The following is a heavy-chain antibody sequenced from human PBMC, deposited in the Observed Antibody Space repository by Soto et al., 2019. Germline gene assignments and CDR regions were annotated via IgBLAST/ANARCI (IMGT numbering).Heavy chain of an antibody. J-gene: IGHJ6*02. D-gene: IGHD6-6*01. V-gene: IGHV3-48*03. CDR3: AREASKSVRHYYYYYGMDV. CDR2: ISSSGSTI. CDR1: GFTFSSYE. Sequence: GGSLRLSCAASGFTFSSYEMNWVRQAPGKGLEWVSYISSSGSTIYYADSVKGRFTISRDNAKNSLYLQMNSLRAEDTAVYYCAREASKSVRHYYYYYGMDVWGQGTTVTVSS.